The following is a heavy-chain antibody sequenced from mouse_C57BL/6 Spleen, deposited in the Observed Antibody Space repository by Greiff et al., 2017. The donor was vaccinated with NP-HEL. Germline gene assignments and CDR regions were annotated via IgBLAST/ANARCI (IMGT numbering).Heavy chain of an antibody. CDR3: ARAAITVVATDFDV. CDR2: INPNNGGT. J-gene: IGHJ1*03. V-gene: IGHV1-18*01. Sequence: VQLQQSGPELVKPGASVKIPCKASGYTFTDYNMDWVKQSHGKSLEWIGDINPNNGGTIYNQKFKGKATLTVDKSSSTAYMELRSLTSEDTAVYYCARAAITVVATDFDVWGTGTTVTVSS. D-gene: IGHD1-1*01. CDR1: GYTFTDYN.